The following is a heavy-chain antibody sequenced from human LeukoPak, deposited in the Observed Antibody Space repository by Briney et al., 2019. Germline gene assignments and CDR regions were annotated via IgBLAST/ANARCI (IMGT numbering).Heavy chain of an antibody. V-gene: IGHV4-34*01. Sequence: SETLSLTCAVYGGSFSGYYWSWIRQPPGKGLEWIGEINHSGSTNYNPSLKSRVTISVDTSKNQFSLKLSSVTAADTAVYYCARSKTGYYGSGSYYKPHYYYYMDVWGKGTTVTISS. CDR2: INHSGST. D-gene: IGHD3-10*01. CDR3: ARSKTGYYGSGSYYKPHYYYYMDV. J-gene: IGHJ6*03. CDR1: GGSFSGYY.